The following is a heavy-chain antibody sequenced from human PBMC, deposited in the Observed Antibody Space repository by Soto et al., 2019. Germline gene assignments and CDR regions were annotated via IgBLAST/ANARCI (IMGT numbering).Heavy chain of an antibody. CDR3: ARLSAAWFDP. CDR1: GGSVSSGSYH. V-gene: IGHV4-61*01. Sequence: QVQLQESGPGLVKPSETLSLTCTVSGGSVSSGSYHWGWIRQPPGKGLEWIGYIYHSGSTNYNPSLKSRVTISVDTSKYQFSLSLTSVTAADTAVYYCARLSAAWFDPWGQGTLVTVAS. J-gene: IGHJ5*02. CDR2: IYHSGST. D-gene: IGHD6-19*01.